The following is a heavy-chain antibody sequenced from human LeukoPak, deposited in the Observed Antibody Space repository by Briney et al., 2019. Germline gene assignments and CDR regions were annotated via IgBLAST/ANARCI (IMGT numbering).Heavy chain of an antibody. J-gene: IGHJ4*02. D-gene: IGHD6-19*01. CDR1: IFTFSSYE. V-gene: IGHV3-48*03. Sequence: PGGSLRLSCAASIFTFSSYEMNWVRQAPGKGLEWVSYISSSGSTIYYADSVKGRFTISRDNAKNSLYLQMNSLRAEDTAVYYCASVKWIAVAAFDYWGQGTLVTVSS. CDR2: ISSSGSTI. CDR3: ASVKWIAVAAFDY.